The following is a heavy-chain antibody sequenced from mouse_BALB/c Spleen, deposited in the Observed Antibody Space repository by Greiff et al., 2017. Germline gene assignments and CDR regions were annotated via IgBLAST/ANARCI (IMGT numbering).Heavy chain of an antibody. CDR3: ARRGDGYYR. J-gene: IGHJ1*01. CDR1: GYSITSGYY. CDR2: ISYDGSN. D-gene: IGHD2-3*01. Sequence: EVQLQESGPGLVKPSQSLSLTCSVTGYSITSGYYWNWIRQFPGNKLEWMGYISYDGSNNYNPSLKNRISITRDTSKNQFFLKLNSVTTEDTATYYCARRGDGYYRWGAGTTVTVSS. V-gene: IGHV3-6*02.